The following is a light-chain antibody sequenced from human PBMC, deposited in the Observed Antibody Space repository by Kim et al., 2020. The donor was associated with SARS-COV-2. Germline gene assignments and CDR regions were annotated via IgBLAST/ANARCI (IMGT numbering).Light chain of an antibody. J-gene: IGLJ1*01. CDR3: GTWDSILNVYV. V-gene: IGLV1-51*01. CDR2: DDN. CDR1: RFNIGNNF. Sequence: GQKVTVSCSGNRFNIGNNFVSWYLHLPGTAPQLLIYDDNQRPSGIPDRFSGSKTDTSATLGITGLQTGDEADYYCGTWDSILNVYVFGPGTKVTVL.